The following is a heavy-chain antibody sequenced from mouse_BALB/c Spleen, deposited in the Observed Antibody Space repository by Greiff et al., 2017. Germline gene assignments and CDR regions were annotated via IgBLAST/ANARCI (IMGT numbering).Heavy chain of an antibody. CDR3: ARTGTGAMDY. J-gene: IGHJ4*01. CDR1: GFTFSSFG. Sequence: EVMLVESGGGLVQPGGSRKLSCAASGFTFSSFGMHWVRQAPEKGLEWVAYISSGSSTIYYADTVKGRFTISRDNPKNTLFLQMTSLRSEDTAMYYCARTGTGAMDYWGQGTSVTVSS. CDR2: ISSGSSTI. V-gene: IGHV5-17*02. D-gene: IGHD4-1*01.